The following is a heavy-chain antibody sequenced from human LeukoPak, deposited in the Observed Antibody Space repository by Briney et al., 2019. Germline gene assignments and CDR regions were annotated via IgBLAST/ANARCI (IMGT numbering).Heavy chain of an antibody. V-gene: IGHV3-30*04. CDR3: ARGWNWVRHEEYYFDH. D-gene: IGHD1-1*01. CDR1: GFTFNTYA. J-gene: IGHJ4*02. Sequence: GGSLRLSCAASGFTFNTYAMHWVRQAPGKGLEWVAVISYDGRDKNHADSVKGRFSISRDNSRTTVYLQMDSLRVEDTAVYYCARGWNWVRHEEYYFDHWGQGALVTVSS. CDR2: ISYDGRDK.